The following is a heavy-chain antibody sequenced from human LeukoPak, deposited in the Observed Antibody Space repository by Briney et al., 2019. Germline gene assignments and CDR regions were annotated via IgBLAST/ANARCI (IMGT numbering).Heavy chain of an antibody. CDR2: ISGSGGNP. CDR3: AKRQVSAAPGALDY. V-gene: IGHV3-23*01. Sequence: GGSLRLSCAASGFTFSNYAVIWVRQAPGKGLEWVSAISGSGGNPYYADSVEGRFTVSRDNSKSTLHLQLNSLRAEDTAVYYCAKRQVSAAPGALDYWGQGTLLTVSS. CDR1: GFTFSNYA. D-gene: IGHD6-13*01. J-gene: IGHJ4*02.